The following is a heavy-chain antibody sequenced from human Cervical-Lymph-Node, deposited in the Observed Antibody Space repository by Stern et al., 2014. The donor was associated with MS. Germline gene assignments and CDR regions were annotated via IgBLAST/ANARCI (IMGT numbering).Heavy chain of an antibody. D-gene: IGHD2-15*01. Sequence: QVQLGQSGPELKKPGSSVKVSCKASGDSFRSYSINWVRPAPGQGLEWMGEITPLLDTANYAQKFQGGVTISADEFTNTVYMELSSLGSEDTYTYYCAKDLGLVVAAATGFAQPLDHHYGLDVWGQGTTVTVSS. J-gene: IGHJ6*02. CDR3: AKDLGLVVAAATGFAQPLDHHYGLDV. CDR1: GDSFRSYS. V-gene: IGHV1-69*01. CDR2: ITPLLDTA.